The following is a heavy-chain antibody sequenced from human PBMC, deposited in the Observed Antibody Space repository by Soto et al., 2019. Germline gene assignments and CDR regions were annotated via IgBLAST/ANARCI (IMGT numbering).Heavy chain of an antibody. V-gene: IGHV4-34*01. CDR1: GGSFTGYY. CDR3: VRGQPHRITIFEVVIRSYDYGMDV. J-gene: IGHJ6*02. CDR2: INYRGST. Sequence: QVQLQQWGAGLLKPSETLSLTCAVYGGSFTGYYWTWIRQTPGKGLEWIGEINYRGSTYYNPSLESRITMAVDTSKNQFSLKLSSVTAADTAAYFCVRGQPHRITIFEVVIRSYDYGMDVWGQGTTVTVSS. D-gene: IGHD3-3*01.